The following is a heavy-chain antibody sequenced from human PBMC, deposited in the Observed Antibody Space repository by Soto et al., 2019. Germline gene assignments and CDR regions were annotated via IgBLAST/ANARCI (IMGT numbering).Heavy chain of an antibody. CDR1: GGSISSYF. Sequence: SETLSLTCTVSGGSISSYFWSCIRQPPGKGLEWIGYIDSSGSTNYNPSLKSRVTISVDTSKNQFSLKLTSVTAADTAVYYCARAGTAMVHLDYWAQGSMVTVSS. J-gene: IGHJ4*02. D-gene: IGHD5-18*01. V-gene: IGHV4-59*01. CDR3: ARAGTAMVHLDY. CDR2: IDSSGST.